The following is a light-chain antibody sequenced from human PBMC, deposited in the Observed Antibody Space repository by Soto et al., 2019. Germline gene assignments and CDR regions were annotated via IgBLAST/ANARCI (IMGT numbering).Light chain of an antibody. Sequence: QSALTQPASVSGSPGQSITISCSGTSSDVGAYNHVSWYQQNPGKAPKLMIYEVSNRPSGVSNRFSGSKSGNTASLTISGLQAEDEADYYCSSYTSSSSVVFGGGTQLTVL. CDR1: SSDVGAYNH. CDR2: EVS. CDR3: SSYTSSSSVV. V-gene: IGLV2-14*01. J-gene: IGLJ2*01.